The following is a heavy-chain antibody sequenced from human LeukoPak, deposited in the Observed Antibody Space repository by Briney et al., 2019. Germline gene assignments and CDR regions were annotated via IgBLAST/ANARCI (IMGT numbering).Heavy chain of an antibody. J-gene: IGHJ5*02. CDR1: GGSFSGYY. D-gene: IGHD1-14*01. V-gene: IGHV4-34*01. CDR2: INHSGST. CDR3: ASRHPAASGTPFDP. Sequence: ETLSLTCAVYGGSFSGYYWSWIRQPPGKGLEWIGEINHSGSTNYNPSLKSRVTISVDTSKNQFSLKLSSVTAADTAVYYCASRHPAASGTPFDPWGQGTLVTVSS.